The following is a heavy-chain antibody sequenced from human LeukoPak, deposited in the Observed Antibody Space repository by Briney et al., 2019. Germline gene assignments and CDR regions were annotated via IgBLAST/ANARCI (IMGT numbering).Heavy chain of an antibody. V-gene: IGHV3-30*02. Sequence: QPGGSLRLSCAASGFTFSSYGMHWVRQAPGKGLEWVAFIRYDGSNKYYADSVKGRFTISRDNSRNTLYLQMNSLRAEDTAVYYCAKEYCSGGRCLNYWGQGTLVTVSS. CDR2: IRYDGSNK. CDR1: GFTFSSYG. CDR3: AKEYCSGGRCLNY. D-gene: IGHD2-15*01. J-gene: IGHJ4*02.